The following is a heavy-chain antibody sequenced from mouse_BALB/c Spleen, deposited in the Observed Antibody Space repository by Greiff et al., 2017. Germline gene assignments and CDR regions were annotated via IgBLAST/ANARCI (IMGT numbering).Heavy chain of an antibody. J-gene: IGHJ3*01. D-gene: IGHD3-1*01. V-gene: IGHV2-5-1*01. CDR1: GFSLTSYG. CDR3: AKNPGSSGYLAY. Sequence: VQLQQSGPSLVQPSQSLSITCTVSGFSLTSYGVHWVRQSPGKGLEWLGVIWRGGSTDYNAAFMSRLSITKDNSKSQVFFKMNSLQADDTAIYYCAKNPGSSGYLAYWGQGTLVTVSA. CDR2: IWRGGST.